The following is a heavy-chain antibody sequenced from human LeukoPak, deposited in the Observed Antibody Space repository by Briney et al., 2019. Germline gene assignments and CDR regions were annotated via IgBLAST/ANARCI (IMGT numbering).Heavy chain of an antibody. CDR3: ARARGGNHRYPFDL. CDR2: RSYDGSNK. Sequence: PGRSLRLSCAVSGFTLSDYGMHWVRQAPGKGLEWVAVRSYDGSNKYYADSVKCRFTISRDNSKNTLYLQMSSLRVEDTAVYYCARARGGNHRYPFDLWGQGTLVTVSS. CDR1: GFTLSDYG. J-gene: IGHJ4*02. V-gene: IGHV3-30*03. D-gene: IGHD3-16*02.